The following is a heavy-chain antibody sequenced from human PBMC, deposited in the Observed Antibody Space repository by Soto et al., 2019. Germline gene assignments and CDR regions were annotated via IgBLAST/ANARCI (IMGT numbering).Heavy chain of an antibody. J-gene: IGHJ6*02. CDR1: GFTFSSYS. Sequence: PGGSLRLSCAASGFTFSSYSMNWVRQAPGKGLEWVSYISSSSSTIYYADSVKGRFTISRDNAKNSLYLQMNSLRAEDTAVYYCTREGGLSGYDSSSYSPYDGMDVWGQGTTVTVS. D-gene: IGHD3-22*01. CDR2: ISSSSSTI. CDR3: TREGGLSGYDSSSYSPYDGMDV. V-gene: IGHV3-48*01.